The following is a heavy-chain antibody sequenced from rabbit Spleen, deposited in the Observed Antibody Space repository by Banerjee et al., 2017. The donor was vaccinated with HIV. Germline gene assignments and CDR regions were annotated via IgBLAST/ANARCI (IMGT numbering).Heavy chain of an antibody. CDR1: GFSFSSTHW. Sequence: QSLEESGGDLVKPGASLTLTCTASGFSFSSTHWIYWVRQAPGKGLVWIGTIYAGSTGTIDYASWVNGRFTISKPSSTTVTLQMTSLTAADTATYFCARGSATMTMVITGFYLNLWGPGTLVTVS. V-gene: IGHV1S40*01. CDR3: ARGSATMTMVITGFYLNL. J-gene: IGHJ4*01. CDR2: IYAGSTGTI. D-gene: IGHD2-1*01.